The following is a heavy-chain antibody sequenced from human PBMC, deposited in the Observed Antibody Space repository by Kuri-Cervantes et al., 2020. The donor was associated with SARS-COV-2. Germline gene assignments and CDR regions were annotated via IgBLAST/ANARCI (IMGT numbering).Heavy chain of an antibody. D-gene: IGHD2-2*02. CDR2: ISSSRNYI. CDR3: ARDYCSSTSCDNDAFDI. V-gene: IGHV3-21*01. Sequence: GGSLRLSCAASGFTFSSYNMNWVRQAPGKGLEWVSSISSSRNYIYYADSVKGRFTISRDNAKNSLYLQMNSLRAEDTAVYYCARDYCSSTSCDNDAFDIWGQGTMVTVSS. CDR1: GFTFSSYN. J-gene: IGHJ3*02.